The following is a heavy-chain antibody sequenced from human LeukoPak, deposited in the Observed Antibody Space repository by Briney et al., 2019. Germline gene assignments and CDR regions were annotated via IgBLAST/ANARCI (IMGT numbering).Heavy chain of an antibody. CDR1: GFTFSSVA. CDR2: ISYAAYHK. CDR3: AKGRRYNILTGYYVSEVDP. V-gene: IGHV3-30*04. Sequence: PGGSLRLSCTASGFTFSSVAMHWVRQVPGKGVEWVAGISYAAYHKYYADSLKGRFTISRDNSKNTLYLQVISLSAEDTAVYYCAKGRRYNILTGYYVSEVDPWGQGTLVTVSS. J-gene: IGHJ5*02. D-gene: IGHD3-9*01.